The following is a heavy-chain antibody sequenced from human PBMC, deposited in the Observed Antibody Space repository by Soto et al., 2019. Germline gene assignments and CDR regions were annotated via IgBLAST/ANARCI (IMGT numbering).Heavy chain of an antibody. CDR2: IIPIFGTA. CDR1: GGTFSSYA. D-gene: IGHD1-1*01. V-gene: IGHV1-69*06. J-gene: IGHJ6*02. CDR3: ARDLPLCGTPYGMDV. Sequence: SVKVWCKATGGTFSSYAISGVLQSPGQGLEWMGGIIPIFGTANYAQKFQGRVTITADKSTSTAYMELSSLRSEDTAVYYCARDLPLCGTPYGMDVWGQVTTVTVSS.